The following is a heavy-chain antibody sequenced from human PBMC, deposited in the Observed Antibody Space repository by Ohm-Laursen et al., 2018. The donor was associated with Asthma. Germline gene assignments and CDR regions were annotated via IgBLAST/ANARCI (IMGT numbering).Heavy chain of an antibody. CDR3: ARDESVWSVAGVDY. J-gene: IGHJ4*02. V-gene: IGHV3-30-3*01. D-gene: IGHD2-21*01. CDR2: YDGGLK. Sequence: YDGGLKYYADSVKGRFTISRDNSKNTLYLQMNSLRAEDTAVYYCARDESVWSVAGVDYWGQGTLVTVSS.